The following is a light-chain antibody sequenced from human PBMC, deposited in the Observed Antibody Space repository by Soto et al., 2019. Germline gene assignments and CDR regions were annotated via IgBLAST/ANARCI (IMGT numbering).Light chain of an antibody. CDR1: SSDVGSYNR. CDR2: EVI. V-gene: IGLV2-18*02. CDR3: SSYTSNSTGV. J-gene: IGLJ2*01. Sequence: QSALTQPPSVSGSPGQSVTISCTGTSSDVGSYNRVSWYQQPPGTAPKLMIYEVINRPSGVPDRFSGSKSGNTASLTISGLQADDEADYYCSSYTSNSTGVFGGGTKLTVL.